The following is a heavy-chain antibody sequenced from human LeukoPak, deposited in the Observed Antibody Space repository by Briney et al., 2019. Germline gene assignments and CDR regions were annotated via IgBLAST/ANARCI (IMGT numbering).Heavy chain of an antibody. CDR2: ISYDGSNK. D-gene: IGHD3-9*01. CDR1: GFTFSSYA. V-gene: IGHV3-30*14. J-gene: IGHJ4*02. CDR3: VKNDILTGYYQPNSGGIDY. Sequence: GRSLRLSCAASGFTFSSYAMHWVRQAPGKGLEWVAVISYDGSNKYYADSVKGRFTISRDNSKNTLYLQMSSLRAEDTAVYYCVKNDILTGYYQPNSGGIDYWGQGTLVTVSS.